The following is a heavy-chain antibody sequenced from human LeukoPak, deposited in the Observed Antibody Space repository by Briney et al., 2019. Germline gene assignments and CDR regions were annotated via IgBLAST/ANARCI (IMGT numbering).Heavy chain of an antibody. D-gene: IGHD3-10*01. Sequence: SXXLSLTCTVSGGSISSYYWSWIRQPAGKGLEWIGRIYTSGSTNYNPSLKRRVTMSVDTSKNQFSLKLSSVTAADTAVYYCASGRQPHYLTSYFYYYMEVWGKGTTVTVSS. J-gene: IGHJ6*03. CDR2: IYTSGST. V-gene: IGHV4-4*07. CDR1: GGSISSYY. CDR3: ASGRQPHYLTSYFYYYMEV.